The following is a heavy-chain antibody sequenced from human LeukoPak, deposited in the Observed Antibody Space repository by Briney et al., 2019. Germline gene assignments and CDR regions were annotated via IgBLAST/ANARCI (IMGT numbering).Heavy chain of an antibody. CDR2: ISYDGSNK. CDR3: ARDGGYYGSGSYPRY. D-gene: IGHD3-10*01. Sequence: GGSLRLSCAASGFTLSSYAMHWVRQAPGKGLEWVAVISYDGSNKYYADSVKGRFTISRDNSKNTLYLQMNSLRAEDTAVYYCARDGGYYGSGSYPRYWGQGTLLTVSS. CDR1: GFTLSSYA. J-gene: IGHJ4*02. V-gene: IGHV3-30-3*01.